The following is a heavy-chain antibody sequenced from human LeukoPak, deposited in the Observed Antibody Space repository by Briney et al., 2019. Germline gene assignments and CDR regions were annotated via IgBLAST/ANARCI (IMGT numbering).Heavy chain of an antibody. Sequence: GGSLRVSCTVSGCTVSSNSMSWVRQAPGKGLEWVSFIYSAGITHYSDSVKGRFTISIDNSKNTLYLQMNSLRAEDTAVYYCARDTVLLWFGELYRPYYFDYWGQGTLVTVSS. V-gene: IGHV3-53*01. D-gene: IGHD3-10*01. J-gene: IGHJ4*02. CDR2: IYSAGIT. CDR3: ARDTVLLWFGELYRPYYFDY. CDR1: GCTVSSNS.